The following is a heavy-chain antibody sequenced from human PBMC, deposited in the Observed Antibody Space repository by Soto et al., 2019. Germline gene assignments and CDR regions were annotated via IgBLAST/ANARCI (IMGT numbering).Heavy chain of an antibody. Sequence: KPSETLSLTCAVYGGSFSGYYWSWIRQPPGKGLEWIGEINHSGSTDYNPSLKSRVTISVDTSKNQFSLKLSSVTAADTAVYYCARGRARRGYCTNGVCYYFDYWGQGTLVTVSS. CDR2: INHSGST. CDR1: GGSFSGYY. J-gene: IGHJ4*02. D-gene: IGHD2-8*01. V-gene: IGHV4-34*01. CDR3: ARGRARRGYCTNGVCYYFDY.